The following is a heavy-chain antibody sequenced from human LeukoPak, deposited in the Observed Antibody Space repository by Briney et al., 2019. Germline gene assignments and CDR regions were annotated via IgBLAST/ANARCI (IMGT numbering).Heavy chain of an antibody. D-gene: IGHD3-22*01. Sequence: GGSLRLSCAASGFTFSSYAMSWVRQAPGKGLECVSVISGDGGTTYYADFVKGRFTISRDNAKNSLYLQMNSLRAEDTAVYYCARDQVTMIVPQVAFDIWGQGTMVTVSS. CDR1: GFTFSSYA. CDR2: ISGDGGTT. V-gene: IGHV3-23*01. J-gene: IGHJ3*02. CDR3: ARDQVTMIVPQVAFDI.